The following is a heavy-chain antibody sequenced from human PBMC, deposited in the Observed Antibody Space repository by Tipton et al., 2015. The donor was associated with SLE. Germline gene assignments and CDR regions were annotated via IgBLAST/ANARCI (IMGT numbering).Heavy chain of an antibody. CDR3: ARVGHGFDDSGYISHYYYCMDV. CDR1: GDSINGYY. D-gene: IGHD3-22*01. V-gene: IGHV4-59*01. CDR2: VYSSGFS. Sequence: TLSLTCTVSGDSINGYYWTWIRQPPGKGLEWVGYVYSSGFSDYNPSLRSRVTISLDTSKNQFSLRLSSATAADTAVYYCARVGHGFDDSGYISHYYYCMDVWGKGTTVTVSS. J-gene: IGHJ6*03.